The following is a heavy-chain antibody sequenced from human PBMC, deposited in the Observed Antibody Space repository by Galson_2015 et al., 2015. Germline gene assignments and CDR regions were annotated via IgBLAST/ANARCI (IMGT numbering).Heavy chain of an antibody. CDR2: ISAYNGNT. CDR3: ARAAGRRAFDI. D-gene: IGHD6-19*01. J-gene: IGHJ3*02. V-gene: IGHV1-18*01. Sequence: SVKVSCKASGYTFTSYGMSWVRQAPGQGLEWMGSISAYNGNTNYAQKLQGRVTMTTDTSTSTAYMERRTLRSADTAVYYCARAAGRRAFDIWGQGTMVTVSS. CDR1: GYTFTSYG.